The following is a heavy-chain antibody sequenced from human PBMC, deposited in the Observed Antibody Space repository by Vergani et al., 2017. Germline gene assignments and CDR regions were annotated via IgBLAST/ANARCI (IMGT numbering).Heavy chain of an antibody. Sequence: QVQLQESGPGLVKPSDTLSLTCAVSGYSISSSNWWGWIRQPPGKGLEWIGYIYYSGSTYYNPSLKSRVTISVDTSKNQFSLKLSSVTAADTAVYYCARGGGYXSSTSCYPTAFDIWGQGTMVTVSS. CDR1: GYSISSSNW. J-gene: IGHJ3*02. CDR2: IYYSGST. V-gene: IGHV4-28*03. CDR3: ARGGGYXSSTSCYPTAFDI. D-gene: IGHD2-2*01.